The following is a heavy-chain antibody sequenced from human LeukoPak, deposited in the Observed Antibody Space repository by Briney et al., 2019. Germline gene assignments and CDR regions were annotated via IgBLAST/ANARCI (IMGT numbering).Heavy chain of an antibody. CDR3: ASRSIGNGDNYYYGMDV. CDR2: IIPILGIA. CDR1: GGTFSSYA. D-gene: IGHD2-8*01. J-gene: IGHJ6*02. V-gene: IGHV1-69*04. Sequence: ASVKVSCKASGGTFSSYAISWVRQAPGQGLEWMGRIIPILGIANYAQKFQGRVTITADKSTSTAYMELSSLRSEDTAVYYCASRSIGNGDNYYYGMDVWGQGTTVTVSS.